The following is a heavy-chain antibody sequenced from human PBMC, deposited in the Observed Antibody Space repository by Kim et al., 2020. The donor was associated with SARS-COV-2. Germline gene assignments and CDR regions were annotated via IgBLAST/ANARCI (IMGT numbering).Heavy chain of an antibody. CDR3: AKDPLWFGEGWFDP. Sequence: GGSLRLSCAASGFTFSSYGMHWVRQAPGKGLEWVAVISYDGSNKYYADSVKGRFTISRDNSKNTLYLQMNSLRAEDTAVYYCAKDPLWFGEGWFDPWGQGTLVTVSS. D-gene: IGHD3-10*01. V-gene: IGHV3-30*18. CDR2: ISYDGSNK. CDR1: GFTFSSYG. J-gene: IGHJ5*02.